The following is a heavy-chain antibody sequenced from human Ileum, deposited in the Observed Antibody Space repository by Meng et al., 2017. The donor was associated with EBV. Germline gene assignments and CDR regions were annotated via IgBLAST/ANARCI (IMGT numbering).Heavy chain of an antibody. CDR2: IYHSGST. J-gene: IGHJ4*02. Sequence: QVQLQESGPGLVKPSGPLSLTCAVSGDSISSNNWWSWGRQPPGKGLEWIGEIYHSGSTNYNPSFKSRVTMSVDKSKNQISLNLSSVTAADTAVYYCASGRDYAWHSWGRGTLVTVSS. CDR3: ASGRDYAWHS. V-gene: IGHV4-4*02. D-gene: IGHD4-17*01. CDR1: GDSISSNNW.